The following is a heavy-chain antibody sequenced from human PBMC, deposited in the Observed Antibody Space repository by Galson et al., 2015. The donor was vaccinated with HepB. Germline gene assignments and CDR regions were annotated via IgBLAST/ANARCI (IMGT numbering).Heavy chain of an antibody. V-gene: IGHV3-23*01. CDR3: VVDPITMIVAKPDY. D-gene: IGHD3-22*01. J-gene: IGHJ4*02. CDR1: GFTFSSYA. Sequence: SLRLSCAASGFTFSSYAMRWVRQAPGKGLEWVSAISGSGGSTYNADSVKGRFTISRDNSKNTLYLQMNSLRAEDTAVYYCVVDPITMIVAKPDYWGQGTLVTVSS. CDR2: ISGSGGST.